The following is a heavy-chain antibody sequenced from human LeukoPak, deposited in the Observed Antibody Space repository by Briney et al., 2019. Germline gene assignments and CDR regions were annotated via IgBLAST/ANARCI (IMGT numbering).Heavy chain of an antibody. CDR2: IYSGGST. V-gene: IGHV3-66*01. Sequence: GGSLRLSCAASGFTVSSNYMSWVRQAPGKGLEWVSVIYSGGSTYYADSVEGRFTISRDNSKNTLYLQMNSLGAEDMAVYYCARDAYDFWSGYYYYYYGMDVWGQGTTVTVSS. J-gene: IGHJ6*02. D-gene: IGHD3-3*01. CDR3: ARDAYDFWSGYYYYYYGMDV. CDR1: GFTVSSNY.